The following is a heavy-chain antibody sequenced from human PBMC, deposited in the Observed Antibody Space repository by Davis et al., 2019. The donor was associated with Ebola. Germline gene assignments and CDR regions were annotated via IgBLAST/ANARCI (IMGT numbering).Heavy chain of an antibody. J-gene: IGHJ5*02. Sequence: GESLKISCKGSGYMFSNYWIGWVRQMPGRGLEWMGIIYPGDSDAIYSPSFQGQVTISADKSISTAYVQWSSLKASDTAMYYCARQGYCNSTSCNNWFDPWGRGTLVTVSS. D-gene: IGHD2-2*01. CDR2: IYPGDSDA. CDR1: GYMFSNYW. V-gene: IGHV5-51*01. CDR3: ARQGYCNSTSCNNWFDP.